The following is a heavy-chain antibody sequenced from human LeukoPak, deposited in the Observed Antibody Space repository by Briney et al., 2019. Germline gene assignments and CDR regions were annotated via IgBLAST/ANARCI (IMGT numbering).Heavy chain of an antibody. CDR3: ARADYDSRSYYFDY. CDR2: ISSSSTYI. V-gene: IGHV3-21*01. D-gene: IGHD3-22*01. CDR1: GFTFSSYS. J-gene: IGHJ4*02. Sequence: GGSQRLSCAASGFTFSSYSMNWVRQAPGTGREWVSSISSSSTYIYYADSVKGRFTISRDNAKNSLYLQMNSLRAEDTAVYYCARADYDSRSYYFDYWDQGTLVAVSS.